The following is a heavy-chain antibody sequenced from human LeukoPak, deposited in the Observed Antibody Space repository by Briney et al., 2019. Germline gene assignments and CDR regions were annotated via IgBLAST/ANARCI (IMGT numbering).Heavy chain of an antibody. CDR3: ANSIDFDYGDYYFDY. CDR1: GGSFSGYY. Sequence: SETLSLTCAVHGGSFSGYYWSWIRQPPGKGLEWIGEINHSGSTNYNPSLKSRVTISVDTSKNQFSLKLSSVTAADTAVYYCANSIDFDYGDYYFDYWGQGALVTISS. D-gene: IGHD4-17*01. CDR2: INHSGST. J-gene: IGHJ4*02. V-gene: IGHV4-34*01.